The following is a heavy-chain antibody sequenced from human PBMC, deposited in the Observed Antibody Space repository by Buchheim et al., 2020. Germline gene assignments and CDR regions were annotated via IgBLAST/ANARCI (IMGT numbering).Heavy chain of an antibody. V-gene: IGHV3-21*01. D-gene: IGHD2-15*01. CDR3: AGSGSGYCSGGSCSPITDY. CDR2: ISSSSSYI. CDR1: GFTFSSYS. Sequence: EVQLVESGGGLVKPGGSLRLSCAASGFTFSSYSMNWVRQAPGKGLEWVSSISSSSSYIYYADSVKGRFTISRDNAKNSLYLQMNSLRAEDTAVYYCAGSGSGYCSGGSCSPITDYWGQGTL. J-gene: IGHJ4*02.